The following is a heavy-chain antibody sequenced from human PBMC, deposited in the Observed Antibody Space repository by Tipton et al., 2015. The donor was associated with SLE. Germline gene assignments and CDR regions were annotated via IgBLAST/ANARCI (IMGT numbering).Heavy chain of an antibody. J-gene: IGHJ6*03. CDR1: GGSFSNHA. CDR3: AKLGFQYYSMDV. Sequence: QSGAEVKKPGSSVKVSCKASGGSFSNHAISWVRQAPGQGLEWVGGTIPLFGTANYAQKFQDRVTMTADKSTSTAYMELRSLTPDDTGVYYCAKLGFQYYSMDVWGKGTTVTVSS. D-gene: IGHD1-26*01. CDR2: TIPLFGTA. V-gene: IGHV1-69*06.